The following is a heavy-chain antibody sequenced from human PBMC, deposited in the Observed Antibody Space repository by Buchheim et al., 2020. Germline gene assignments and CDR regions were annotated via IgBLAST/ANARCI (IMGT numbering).Heavy chain of an antibody. J-gene: IGHJ6*02. D-gene: IGHD6-13*01. CDR3: ARGKGGVYTSSWYEAWYGMDV. CDR1: GGSISSSNW. Sequence: QVQLQESGPGLVKPSGTLSLTCAVSGGSISSSNWWSWVRQPPGKGLEWIGEIYHSGSTNYNPSLKSRVTISVDRSKNQLSLKLSFVTAADTAVYYCARGKGGVYTSSWYEAWYGMDVWGQGTT. V-gene: IGHV4-4*02. CDR2: IYHSGST.